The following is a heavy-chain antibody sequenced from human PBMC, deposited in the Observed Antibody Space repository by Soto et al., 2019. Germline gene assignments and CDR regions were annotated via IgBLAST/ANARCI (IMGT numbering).Heavy chain of an antibody. Sequence: GSLRLSCAASGLTLDSYAMSWVRQAPGKGLEWVSSISGSGAATYYADSVKGRFTISRDNSKNTLYLQMNRLRAEDTAVYYCAKAPSVARRVVGPGFDLWGQGTKVTVSS. CDR1: GLTLDSYA. CDR2: ISGSGAAT. D-gene: IGHD1-26*01. CDR3: AKAPSVARRVVGPGFDL. V-gene: IGHV3-23*01. J-gene: IGHJ4*02.